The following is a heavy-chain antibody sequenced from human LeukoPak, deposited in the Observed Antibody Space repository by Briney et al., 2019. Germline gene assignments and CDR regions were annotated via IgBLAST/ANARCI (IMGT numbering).Heavy chain of an antibody. CDR3: ARDSSQWLDY. CDR1: GFTFSNYW. V-gene: IGHV3-7*03. Sequence: GGSPRLSCAASGFTFSNYWMSWVRQAPGKGLEWVANINQDGSEKYYVDSVKGRFTISRDNAKNSLYLQMNSLRAEDTAVYYYARDSSQWLDYWGQGTLVTVSS. D-gene: IGHD6-19*01. CDR2: INQDGSEK. J-gene: IGHJ4*02.